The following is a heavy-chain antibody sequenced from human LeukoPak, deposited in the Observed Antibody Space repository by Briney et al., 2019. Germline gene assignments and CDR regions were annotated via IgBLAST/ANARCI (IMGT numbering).Heavy chain of an antibody. CDR3: ARGRARDGSYPWLDS. Sequence: ASETLSLTCTISGGSISSYYWTWIRQPPGKGLEWIGYIYYSGSTNYNPSLKSRVTISVDTSKNQFSLKLSSVTAADTAVYYCARGRARDGSYPWLDSWGQGTLVTVSS. D-gene: IGHD3-10*01. J-gene: IGHJ5*01. CDR2: IYYSGST. CDR1: GGSISSYY. V-gene: IGHV4-59*01.